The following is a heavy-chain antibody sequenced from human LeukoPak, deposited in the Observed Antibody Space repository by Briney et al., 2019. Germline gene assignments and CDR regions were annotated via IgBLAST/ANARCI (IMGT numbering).Heavy chain of an antibody. J-gene: IGHJ3*02. CDR2: ISYDGSNK. D-gene: IGHD1-26*01. CDR3: AKGNIVGIRSFAFDI. V-gene: IGHV3-30*18. CDR1: GFTFSSYG. Sequence: GGPLRLSCAASGFTFSSYGMHWVRQAPGKGLEWVAVISYDGSNKYYADSVKGRFTISRDNSKNTLYLQMNSLRAEDTAVYYCAKGNIVGIRSFAFDIWGQGTMVTVSS.